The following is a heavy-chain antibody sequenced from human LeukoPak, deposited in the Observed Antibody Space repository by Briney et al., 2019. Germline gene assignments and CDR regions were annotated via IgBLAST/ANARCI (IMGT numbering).Heavy chain of an antibody. V-gene: IGHV1-8*01. J-gene: IGHJ4*02. CDR1: DYTFVSYD. CDR2: MNPDSGDT. Sequence: ASVKVSCKASDYTFVSYDINWVRQATGQGLEWMGWMNPDSGDTGYAQKFQGRVTMTRDTSINTAYMELSSLTSEDTAVYYCARGTPSGWLGAVYWGQGTLVTVSS. D-gene: IGHD6-19*01. CDR3: ARGTPSGWLGAVY.